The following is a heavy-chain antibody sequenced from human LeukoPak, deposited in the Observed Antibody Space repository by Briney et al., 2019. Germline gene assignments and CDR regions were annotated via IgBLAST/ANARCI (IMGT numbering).Heavy chain of an antibody. CDR1: GGSISSSSYY. Sequence: SETLSLTCTVSGGSISSSSYYWSWIRQPPGKGLEWIGYIYYSGNTNCNPSLKSRVTISVDTSKNQFSLKLSSVTAADTAVYYCARLGDGNFDLWGRGTLVTVSS. V-gene: IGHV4-61*05. J-gene: IGHJ2*01. CDR3: ARLGDGNFDL. CDR2: IYYSGNT. D-gene: IGHD5-24*01.